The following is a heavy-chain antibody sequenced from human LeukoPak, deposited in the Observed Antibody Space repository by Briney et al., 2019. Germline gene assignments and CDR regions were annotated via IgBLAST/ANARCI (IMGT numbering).Heavy chain of an antibody. CDR1: GYTFSSYG. CDR3: ATGGRSGMAFDF. Sequence: ASVKVSCKASGYTFSSYGISWVRQAPGQGLEWMGWISAYNGNTNYAQKVQGRVTMTTDTSTSTAYMELRSLRSDDTAVYYCATGGRSGMAFDFWGQGTLVTVSS. D-gene: IGHD2-8*01. CDR2: ISAYNGNT. J-gene: IGHJ4*02. V-gene: IGHV1-18*01.